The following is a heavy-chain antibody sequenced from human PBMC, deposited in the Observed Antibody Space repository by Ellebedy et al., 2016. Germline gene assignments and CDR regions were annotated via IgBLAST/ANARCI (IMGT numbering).Heavy chain of an antibody. Sequence: GGSLRLSXAASGFTFSSYWMSWVRQAPGKGLEWVANIKQDGSEKYYVDSVKGRFTISRDNAKNSLYLQMNSLRAEDTAVYYCARGSRVPLLNCGGDCYYYWGQGTLVTVSS. CDR1: GFTFSSYW. V-gene: IGHV3-7*01. J-gene: IGHJ4*02. D-gene: IGHD2-21*02. CDR2: IKQDGSEK. CDR3: ARGSRVPLLNCGGDCYYY.